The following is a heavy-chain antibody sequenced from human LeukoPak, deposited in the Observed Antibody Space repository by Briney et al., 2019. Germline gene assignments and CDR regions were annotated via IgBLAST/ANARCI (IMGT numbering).Heavy chain of an antibody. Sequence: PGGSLRLSCAASGFSFSDFWMHWVRQTPGKGLVWVSRIRGDGYDTNYADSVEGRFTISRDNPRHTLYLQMNSLRADDTAVYYCASDRVLGSGSLDNWGQGTLVTVSS. V-gene: IGHV3-74*01. CDR3: ASDRVLGSGSLDN. CDR2: IRGDGYDT. CDR1: GFSFSDFW. J-gene: IGHJ4*02. D-gene: IGHD3-10*01.